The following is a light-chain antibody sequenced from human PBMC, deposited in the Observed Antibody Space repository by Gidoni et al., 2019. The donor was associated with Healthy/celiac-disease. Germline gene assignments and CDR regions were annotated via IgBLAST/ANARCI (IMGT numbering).Light chain of an antibody. V-gene: IGKV3-11*01. CDR1: QSVSSY. Sequence: EIVLTQYPATLSLSPGERATLSCRASQSVSSYLAWYQQKPGQAPRLLIYDASNRATGIPARFSGSGSGTDFTLTISSLGPEDFAVYYCQQRSNWPWTFGQGTKVEIK. CDR2: DAS. CDR3: QQRSNWPWT. J-gene: IGKJ1*01.